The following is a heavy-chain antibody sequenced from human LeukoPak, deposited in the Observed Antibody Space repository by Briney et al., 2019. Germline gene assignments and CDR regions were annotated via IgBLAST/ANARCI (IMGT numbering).Heavy chain of an antibody. V-gene: IGHV1-69*15. CDR2: IIPIFGTA. J-gene: IGHJ6*03. Sequence: VASVKVSCRASGGTFSSYAISWVRQAPGQGLEWMGRIIPIFGTANYAQKFQGRVTITADESTSTAYMELSSLRSEDTAVYYCAGYGSGIENYYYYYMDVWGKGTTVTVSS. CDR1: GGTFSSYA. D-gene: IGHD3-10*01. CDR3: AGYGSGIENYYYYYMDV.